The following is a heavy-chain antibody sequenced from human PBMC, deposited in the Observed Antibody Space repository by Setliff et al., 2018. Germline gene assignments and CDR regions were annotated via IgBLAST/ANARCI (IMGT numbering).Heavy chain of an antibody. CDR2: INHRGFT. CDR1: GESFYNHY. CDR3: ARGRIAERPEAIDY. D-gene: IGHD6-6*01. J-gene: IGHJ4*02. V-gene: IGHV4-34*01. Sequence: LSLTCAVYGESFYNHYWTWIRKPPGERLEWLGEINHRGFTDYKPSLKSRLTMSVDTSRSKFSLNLGSVTAAATGVYYCARGRIAERPEAIDYWGQGTPVTVS.